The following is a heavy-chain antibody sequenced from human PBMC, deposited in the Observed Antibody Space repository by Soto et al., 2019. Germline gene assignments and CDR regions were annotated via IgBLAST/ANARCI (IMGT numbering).Heavy chain of an antibody. D-gene: IGHD3-22*01. CDR2: ISAYNGNT. Sequence: ASVKVSCKASGYTFTSYGISWVRQAPGQGLEWMGWISAYNGNTNYAQKLQGRVTMTTDTSTSTAYMELRSLRSDDTAVYYCARDRGRVVITDYYSGMDVWGQGPRVTVSS. CDR1: GYTFTSYG. V-gene: IGHV1-18*01. CDR3: ARDRGRVVITDYYSGMDV. J-gene: IGHJ6*02.